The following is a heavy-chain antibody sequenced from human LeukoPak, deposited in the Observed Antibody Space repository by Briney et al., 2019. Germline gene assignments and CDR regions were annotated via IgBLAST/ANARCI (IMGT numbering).Heavy chain of an antibody. J-gene: IGHJ5*02. CDR3: ARLARDYYGSGSYYPGAPNWFDP. CDR1: GYSFTSYW. Sequence: KIGEPLKISCKGSGYSFTSYWIGWVRQMPGKGLEWMGIIYPGDSDTRYSPSFQGQVTISADKSISTAYLQWSSLKASDTAMYYCARLARDYYGSGSYYPGAPNWFDPWGQGTLVTVSS. V-gene: IGHV5-51*01. CDR2: IYPGDSDT. D-gene: IGHD3-10*01.